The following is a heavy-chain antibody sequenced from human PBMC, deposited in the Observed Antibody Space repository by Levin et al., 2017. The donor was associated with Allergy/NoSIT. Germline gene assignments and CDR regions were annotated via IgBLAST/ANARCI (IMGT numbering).Heavy chain of an antibody. Sequence: GESLKISCAASGFTFSDYEMSWVRQAPGKGLVWLAYISSSGSSIYYADSVKGRFTISRDNAKNSLYLQMNSLRAEDTAVYYCARGDYSSGWYRVLSYWGQGTLATVSS. CDR1: GFTFSDYE. CDR3: ARGDYSSGWYRVLSY. J-gene: IGHJ4*02. V-gene: IGHV3-48*03. CDR2: ISSSGSSI. D-gene: IGHD6-19*01.